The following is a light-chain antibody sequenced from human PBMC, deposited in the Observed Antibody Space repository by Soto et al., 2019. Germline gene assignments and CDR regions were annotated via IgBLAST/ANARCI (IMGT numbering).Light chain of an antibody. CDR2: EGS. J-gene: IGLJ2*01. V-gene: IGLV2-23*01. Sequence: QSALTQPASVSGSPGQSITISCTGTSSDVGSYNLVSWYQQHPGKAPKLIIYEGSDRPSGVSNRFSGSKSGNTASLIICGLDAEEGADFYCCLYASSSFVFGGGTKLTVL. CDR3: CLYASSSFV. CDR1: SSDVGSYNL.